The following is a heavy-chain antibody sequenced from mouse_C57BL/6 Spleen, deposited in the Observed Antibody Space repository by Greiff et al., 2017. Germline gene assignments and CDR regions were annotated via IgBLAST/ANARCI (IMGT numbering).Heavy chain of an antibody. CDR2: IDPSDSYT. J-gene: IGHJ4*01. D-gene: IGHD1-1*01. CDR1: GYTFTSYW. V-gene: IGHV1-69*01. Sequence: QVQLQQPGAELVMPGASVKLSCKASGYTFTSYWMHWVKQRPGQGLEWIGEIDPSDSYTNYNQKFKGKSTLTVDKSSSTAYIQLSSLTSEDSAVYYCASSGYGSSYDAMDYWGQGTSVTVSS. CDR3: ASSGYGSSYDAMDY.